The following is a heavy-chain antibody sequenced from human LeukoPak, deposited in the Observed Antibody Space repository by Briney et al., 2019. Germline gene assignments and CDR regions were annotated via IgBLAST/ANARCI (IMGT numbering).Heavy chain of an antibody. Sequence: GGSLRLSCAASGFTFSDYYMSWIRQAPGKGLEWVSYISSSGSTIYYADSVKGRFTISRDNAKNSLYLQMNSLRAEDTAVYYCVRDDDRPDNGPDYWGQGTLVTVSS. CDR3: VRDDDRPDNGPDY. CDR2: ISSSGSTI. J-gene: IGHJ4*02. CDR1: GFTFSDYY. D-gene: IGHD3-22*01. V-gene: IGHV3-11*04.